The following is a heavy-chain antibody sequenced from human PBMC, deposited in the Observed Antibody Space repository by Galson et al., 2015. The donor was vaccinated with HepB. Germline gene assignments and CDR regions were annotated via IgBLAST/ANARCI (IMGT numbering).Heavy chain of an antibody. Sequence: SLRLSCAASGFPFSDYYMSWIRQAPGKGLEWVSYISSSGSSIYYADSVKGRFTISRDNAKNSLYLQMNSLRAEDTAVYYCAKTYYYGSGSSFDYWGQGTLVTVSS. CDR2: ISSSGSSI. V-gene: IGHV3-11*01. J-gene: IGHJ4*02. CDR1: GFPFSDYY. D-gene: IGHD3-10*01. CDR3: AKTYYYGSGSSFDY.